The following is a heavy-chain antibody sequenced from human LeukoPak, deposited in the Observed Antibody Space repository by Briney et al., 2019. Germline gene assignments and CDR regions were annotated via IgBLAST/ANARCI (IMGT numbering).Heavy chain of an antibody. Sequence: ASVKVPCKASGYTFTAYYIHWVRQAPGQGLEWMGWISPNSGGTNYAPKFQGRVTMTRDTSISTAYMELSSLRSDDTAVYYCARDYSSSPPRTFDYWGRGTLATVSS. D-gene: IGHD6-6*01. V-gene: IGHV1-2*02. J-gene: IGHJ4*02. CDR3: ARDYSSSPPRTFDY. CDR2: ISPNSGGT. CDR1: GYTFTAYY.